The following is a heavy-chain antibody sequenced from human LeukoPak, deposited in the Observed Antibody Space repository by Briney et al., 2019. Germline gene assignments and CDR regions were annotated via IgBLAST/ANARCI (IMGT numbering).Heavy chain of an antibody. J-gene: IGHJ6*04. CDR2: ISSSGSTI. V-gene: IGHV3-11*01. CDR3: ASARRGYSYGYYYYYGMDV. Sequence: PGGSLRLSCAASGFTFSDYYMSWIRQAPGKGLEWVSYISSSGSTIYYADSVKGRFTISRDNAKNSLYLQMNSLRAEDTAVYYCASARRGYSYGYYYYYGMDVWGKGTTVTVSS. D-gene: IGHD5-18*01. CDR1: GFTFSDYY.